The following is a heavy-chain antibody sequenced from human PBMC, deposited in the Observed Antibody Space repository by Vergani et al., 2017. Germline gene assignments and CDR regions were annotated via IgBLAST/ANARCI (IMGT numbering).Heavy chain of an antibody. Sequence: QVQLVQSGAEVKKPGSSVKVSCKASGYTFTSYAMHWVRQAPGQRLEWMGWIHPGNGNTKYSQKFQGRVTITRDTSASTAYMELSSLRSEDTAVYYCARDGGGGAYDAFDIWGQGTMVTVAS. CDR3: ARDGGGGAYDAFDI. CDR1: GYTFTSYA. V-gene: IGHV1-3*01. J-gene: IGHJ3*02. D-gene: IGHD2-15*01. CDR2: IHPGNGNT.